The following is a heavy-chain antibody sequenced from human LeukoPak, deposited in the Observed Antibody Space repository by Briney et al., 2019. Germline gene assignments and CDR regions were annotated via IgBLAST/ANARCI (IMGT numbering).Heavy chain of an antibody. D-gene: IGHD3-3*01. CDR2: INHSGST. Sequence: SETLSLTCAVYGGSFSGYYWSWIRQPPGKGLEWIGEINHSGSTNYNPSLKSRVTISVDTSKNQFSLKLSSVTAADTAVYYCASSTIFGVVMPDYWGQGTLVTVSS. CDR1: GGSFSGYY. J-gene: IGHJ4*02. V-gene: IGHV4-34*01. CDR3: ASSTIFGVVMPDY.